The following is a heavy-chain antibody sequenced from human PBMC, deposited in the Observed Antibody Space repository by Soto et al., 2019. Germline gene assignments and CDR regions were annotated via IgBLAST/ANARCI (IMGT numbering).Heavy chain of an antibody. CDR3: ARQGYCSGGSCYSLDY. V-gene: IGHV1-8*01. J-gene: IGHJ4*02. Sequence: QVQLVQSGAEVKKPGASVKVSCKASGYTFTSYDINWVRQATGQGLEWMGWMNPNSGNTGYAQKFQGRVTMTRNTSISTAYMELSSLRSEDTAVYYSARQGYCSGGSCYSLDYWGQGTLVTVSS. CDR1: GYTFTSYD. D-gene: IGHD2-15*01. CDR2: MNPNSGNT.